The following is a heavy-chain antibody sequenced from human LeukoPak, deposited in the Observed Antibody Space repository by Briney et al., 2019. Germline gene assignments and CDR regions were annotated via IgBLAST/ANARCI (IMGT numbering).Heavy chain of an antibody. Sequence: GGSLRLSCAASGFTFSSYAMSWVRQAPGKGLEWVSSISSSSSYIYYADSVKGRFTISRDNAKNSLYLQMNSLRAEDTAVYFCARPYSNTARGSFDYWGQGTLVTVSS. V-gene: IGHV3-21*01. J-gene: IGHJ4*02. CDR2: ISSSSSYI. CDR1: GFTFSSYA. D-gene: IGHD6-13*01. CDR3: ARPYSNTARGSFDY.